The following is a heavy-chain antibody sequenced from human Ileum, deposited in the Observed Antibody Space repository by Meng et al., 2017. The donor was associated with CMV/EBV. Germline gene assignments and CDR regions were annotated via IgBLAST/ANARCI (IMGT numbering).Heavy chain of an antibody. CDR1: GVPISSGSHS. J-gene: IGHJ4*02. Sequence: QMQLQDSGPGSVKPVETLSLTCTPSGVPISSGSHSWAWFRQPPGKRLEWIGSMYFSGIADYNPSLKSRVTKSLHATQKQFSLRLTSVTAADSAVYFCTRDLTNKWFYYWGQGTLVTVSS. V-gene: IGHV4-39*07. D-gene: IGHD1-26*01. CDR3: TRDLTNKWFYY. CDR2: MYFSGIA.